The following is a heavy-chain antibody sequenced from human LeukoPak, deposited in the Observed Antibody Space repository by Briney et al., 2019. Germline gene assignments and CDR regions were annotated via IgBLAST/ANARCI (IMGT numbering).Heavy chain of an antibody. V-gene: IGHV3-7*03. CDR1: GFTFTSYW. CDR3: AKDLLEGGYSYGPEFDP. D-gene: IGHD5-18*01. CDR2: IKEDGSEK. J-gene: IGHJ5*02. Sequence: PGGSLRLSCTASGFTFTSYWMSWLRQAPGKGLEWGANIKEDGSEKYYVGSVKGRFTISRDNSGNTLYLQMNSLRAEDTAVYYCAKDLLEGGYSYGPEFDPWGQGTLVTVSS.